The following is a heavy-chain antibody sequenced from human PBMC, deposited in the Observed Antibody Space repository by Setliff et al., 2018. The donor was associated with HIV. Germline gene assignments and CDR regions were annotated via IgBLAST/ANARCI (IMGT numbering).Heavy chain of an antibody. Sequence: ASVKVSCKASGYTFSNHAMNWVRQAPGQGLEWMGWINPNTGDPTYAQGFAGRFVFSLDTSVSTAYLQISSLKAEDTAVYYCARGTTYYYDRSGSDFDYWGQGTLVTVSS. CDR3: ARGTTYYYDRSGSDFDY. CDR2: INPNTGDP. D-gene: IGHD3-22*01. J-gene: IGHJ4*02. CDR1: GYTFSNHA. V-gene: IGHV7-4-1*02.